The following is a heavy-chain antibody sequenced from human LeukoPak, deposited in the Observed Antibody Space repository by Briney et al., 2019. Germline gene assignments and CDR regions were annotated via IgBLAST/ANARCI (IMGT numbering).Heavy chain of an antibody. CDR1: GGSFSGDF. CDR3: ARDYAY. Sequence: SETLSLTCAVYGGSFSGDFWSWIRQSPGKGLEWIGEINHGGSTTYNPSLQSRVTISVDTSKNQFSLKLSSVTAADTAVYYCARDYAYWGQGTLVTVSS. D-gene: IGHD4-17*01. J-gene: IGHJ4*02. CDR2: INHGGST. V-gene: IGHV4-34*01.